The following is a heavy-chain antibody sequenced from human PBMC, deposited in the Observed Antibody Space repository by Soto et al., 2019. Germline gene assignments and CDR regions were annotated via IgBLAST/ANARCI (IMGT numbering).Heavy chain of an antibody. CDR1: GDSVSSNSAG. V-gene: IGHV6-1*01. J-gene: IGHJ6*02. CDR2: TYYRSKWYN. Sequence: SQTLSLTCAISGDSVSSNSAGWNWNRQSPSRGLEWLGRTYYRSKWYNDYAVSVKSRITINPDTSKNQFSLQLNSVTPEDTAVYYCARDRVGLAARLLYYYGMDVWGQGTTVTVSS. D-gene: IGHD6-6*01. CDR3: ARDRVGLAARLLYYYGMDV.